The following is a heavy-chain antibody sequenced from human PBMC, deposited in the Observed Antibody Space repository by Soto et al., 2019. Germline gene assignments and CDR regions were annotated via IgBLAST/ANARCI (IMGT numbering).Heavy chain of an antibody. D-gene: IGHD2-2*01. CDR1: GGSFSGYY. Sequence: QVQLQQWGAGLLKPSETLSLTCAVYGGSFSGYYWSWIRQPPGKGLEWIGEINHSGSTNYNPSLKRRVTISVDTSKNQFSLKLSSVTAADTAVYYCARGRVVPAAMIYYYYYYGMDVWGQGTTVTVSS. V-gene: IGHV4-34*01. CDR2: INHSGST. CDR3: ARGRVVPAAMIYYYYYYGMDV. J-gene: IGHJ6*02.